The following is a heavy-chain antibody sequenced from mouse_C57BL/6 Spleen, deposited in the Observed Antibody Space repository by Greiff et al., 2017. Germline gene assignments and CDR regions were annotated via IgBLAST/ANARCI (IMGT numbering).Heavy chain of an antibody. CDR3: ARHYYCSSYRYFDV. CDR2: IYPRSGNT. CDR1: GYTFTSYG. J-gene: IGHJ1*03. V-gene: IGHV1-81*01. D-gene: IGHD1-1*01. Sequence: QVQLQQSGAELARPGASVKLSCKASGYTFTSYGISWVKQRTGQGLEWIGEIYPRSGNTYYNEKFKGKATLTADKSSSTAYMELRSLTSEDAAVYFCARHYYCSSYRYFDVWGTGTTVTVSS.